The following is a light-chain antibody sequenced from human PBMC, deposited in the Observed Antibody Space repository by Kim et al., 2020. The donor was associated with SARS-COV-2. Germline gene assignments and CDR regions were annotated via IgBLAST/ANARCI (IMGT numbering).Light chain of an antibody. CDR2: YDS. CDR3: QVWDSYSDHRV. CDR1: NIGSKT. J-gene: IGLJ2*01. Sequence: SYELTQPPSVSVAPGKTASLTCGGNNIGSKTVHWYQQKPGQAPVLVIYYDSDRPSGIPERFSGSNSGNTATLTISRVEAGDEADYYCQVWDSYSDHRVFGGGTQLTVL. V-gene: IGLV3-21*04.